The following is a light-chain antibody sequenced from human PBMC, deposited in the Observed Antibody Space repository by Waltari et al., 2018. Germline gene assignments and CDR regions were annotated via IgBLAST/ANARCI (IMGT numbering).Light chain of an antibody. CDR3: SSYAGSIYV. Sequence: QSALTQPPSASGPPGQSVTIPCTGTSSAVGGYKYVSWYPQHPGNVPQLMIYEVSKRPSGVPDRFSGSKSGNTASLTVSGLQAEDEADYYCSSYAGSIYVFGTGTKVTVL. CDR2: EVS. V-gene: IGLV2-8*01. J-gene: IGLJ1*01. CDR1: SSAVGGYKY.